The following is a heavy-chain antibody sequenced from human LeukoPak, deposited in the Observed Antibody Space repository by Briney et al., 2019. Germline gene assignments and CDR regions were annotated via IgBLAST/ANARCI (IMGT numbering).Heavy chain of an antibody. V-gene: IGHV4-59*08. CDR1: GGSISSYY. CDR3: ATHYDSSGYYYR. Sequence: PSETLSLTCTVSGGSISSYYWSWIRQPPGKGLEWIGYIYYSGSTNYNPSLKSRVTISVDTSKNQFSLKLSSVTAADTAVYYCATHYDSSGYYYRWGQGTLVTVSS. CDR2: IYYSGST. D-gene: IGHD3-22*01. J-gene: IGHJ5*02.